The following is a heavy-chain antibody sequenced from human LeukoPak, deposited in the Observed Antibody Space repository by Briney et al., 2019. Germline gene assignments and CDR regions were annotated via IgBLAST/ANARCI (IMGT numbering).Heavy chain of an antibody. Sequence: PGGSLRLSCAASGFTFSDYTMNWVRQAPGKGLEWVSSISNSSSYIYYADSVRGRFTISRDNAKNSLYLQMNSLTAEDTAVCYCAKFFDDWGQGTLVTVSS. CDR1: GFTFSDYT. J-gene: IGHJ4*02. CDR2: ISNSSSYI. V-gene: IGHV3-21*01. CDR3: AKFFDD.